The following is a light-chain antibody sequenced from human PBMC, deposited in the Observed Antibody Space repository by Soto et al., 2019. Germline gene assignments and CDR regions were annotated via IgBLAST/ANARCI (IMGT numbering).Light chain of an antibody. J-gene: IGKJ2*01. CDR1: QSVSSY. Sequence: EIVLTQSPATLSLSPGERATLSCRASQSVSSYLAWYQQKPGQAPRLLIYDASNRATGIPARFSGSGSGTDCTLTISSLEPEDFAVYNCQQRSNWPPYTFGQGTKLEIK. V-gene: IGKV3-11*01. CDR3: QQRSNWPPYT. CDR2: DAS.